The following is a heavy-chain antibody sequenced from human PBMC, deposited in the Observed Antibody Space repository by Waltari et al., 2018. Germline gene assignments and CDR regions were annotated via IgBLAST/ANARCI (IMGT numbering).Heavy chain of an antibody. CDR3: ALLMRPRTYYYYYGMDV. J-gene: IGHJ6*02. Sequence: EVQLVESGGGLVQPGGSLRLSCAASGFTFSSYSMNWVRQAPGKGLEWVSYISSSSSTIYYADSVKGRFTISRDNAKNSLYLQMNSLRAEDTAVYYCALLMRPRTYYYYYGMDVWGQGTTVTVSS. CDR2: ISSSSSTI. D-gene: IGHD2-8*01. CDR1: GFTFSSYS. V-gene: IGHV3-48*01.